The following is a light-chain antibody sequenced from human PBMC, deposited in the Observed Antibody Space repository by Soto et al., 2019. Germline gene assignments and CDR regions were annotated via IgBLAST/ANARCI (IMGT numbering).Light chain of an antibody. Sequence: VLTHSPATLSLSPGERATLSCRASLNVNSYLAWYQQKPGQAPRLLIYDASNRAAGIPARFSGSGSGTDFTLTISDVQPEDFALYYCHQRQSWPRTFGQGTKVDIK. CDR1: LNVNSY. CDR2: DAS. CDR3: HQRQSWPRT. J-gene: IGKJ1*01. V-gene: IGKV3-11*01.